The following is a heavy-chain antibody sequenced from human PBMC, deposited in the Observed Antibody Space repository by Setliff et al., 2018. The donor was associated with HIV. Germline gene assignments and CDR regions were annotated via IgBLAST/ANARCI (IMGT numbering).Heavy chain of an antibody. V-gene: IGHV4-30-4*08. J-gene: IGHJ4*02. CDR3: ARGVRDNSGWSSYYFDY. D-gene: IGHD6-19*01. CDR1: DASITADTFY. Sequence: SETLSLTCTVSDASITADTFYWNWLRQPPGKGPEWIGYIHNSGTTHYNPSLGSRVTTSVDTSKKQFALRLTSVTAADTAVYYWARGVRDNSGWSSYYFDYWGQGTLVTVS. CDR2: IHNSGTT.